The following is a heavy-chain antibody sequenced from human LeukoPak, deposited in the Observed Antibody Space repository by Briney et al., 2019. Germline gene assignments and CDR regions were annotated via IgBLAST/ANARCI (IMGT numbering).Heavy chain of an antibody. V-gene: IGHV3-15*01. CDR3: TTFLVGATNIDY. CDR1: GFTFSNAW. J-gene: IGHJ4*02. CDR2: IKSETDGGTT. Sequence: GWSLRLSCEASGFTFSNAWMSWVRQAQGKGLEWVGRIKSETDGGTTDYAAPVKGRFTISRDDSKNTLYLQMNSLKTEDTAVYYCTTFLVGATNIDYWGQGTLVTVSS. D-gene: IGHD1-26*01.